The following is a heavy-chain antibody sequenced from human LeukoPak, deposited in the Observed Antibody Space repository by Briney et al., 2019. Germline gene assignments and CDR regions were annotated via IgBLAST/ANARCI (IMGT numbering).Heavy chain of an antibody. J-gene: IGHJ3*02. CDR1: GFTFSNYW. V-gene: IGHV3-7*01. Sequence: GGSLRLSCAASGFTFSNYWMSWVRQAPGKGLEWVANIQQDGSEKYYVDSVKGRFTISRDNAKNTLYLQMNSLRAEDTAVYYCARVEVSRGAFDIWGQGTMVTVSS. CDR3: ARVEVSRGAFDI. CDR2: IQQDGSEK. D-gene: IGHD1-14*01.